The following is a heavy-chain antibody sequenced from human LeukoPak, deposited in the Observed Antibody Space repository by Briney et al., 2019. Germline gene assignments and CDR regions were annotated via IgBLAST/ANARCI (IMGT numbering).Heavy chain of an antibody. CDR2: IYYSGST. Sequence: SETLSLTCTVSGGSISDYYWNWIRQPPGKGLEWIGYIYYSGSTTYNPSLKSRVTMSVDTAKNQFSLKLRSVTAADTAVYYCARGDFCSRSNCYLRPMDVWGKGTTVTVSS. V-gene: IGHV4-59*01. CDR3: ARGDFCSRSNCYLRPMDV. D-gene: IGHD3-3*01. CDR1: GGSISDYY. J-gene: IGHJ6*03.